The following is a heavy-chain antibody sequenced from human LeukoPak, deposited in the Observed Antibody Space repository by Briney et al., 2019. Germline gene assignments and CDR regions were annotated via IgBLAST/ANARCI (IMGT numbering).Heavy chain of an antibody. V-gene: IGHV4-39*01. D-gene: IGHD1-1*01. CDR2: IYYSGSP. Sequence: SETLSLTCTVSGGSISNNNYYWAWIRQPPGKGLECIGSIYYSGSPYYNPSLKSRVTISVDTSKNQFPLRLSSVTAADTAVYYCATWRTAKTGFDYWGQGTLATVSS. J-gene: IGHJ4*02. CDR3: ATWRTAKTGFDY. CDR1: GGSISNNNYY.